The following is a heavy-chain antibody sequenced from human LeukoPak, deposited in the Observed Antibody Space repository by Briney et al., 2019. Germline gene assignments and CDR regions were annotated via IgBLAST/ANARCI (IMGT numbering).Heavy chain of an antibody. CDR2: INHSGST. J-gene: IGHJ3*02. V-gene: IGHV4-34*01. Sequence: SETLSLTCAVYGGSFSGYYWSWIRQPPGKGLEWIGEINHSGSTNYNPSLKSRVTISVDTSKNQFSLKLSSVTAADTAVYYCARGRLYRRAVAGRGVDAFGIWGQGTMVTVSS. CDR3: ARGRLYRRAVAGRGVDAFGI. D-gene: IGHD6-19*01. CDR1: GGSFSGYY.